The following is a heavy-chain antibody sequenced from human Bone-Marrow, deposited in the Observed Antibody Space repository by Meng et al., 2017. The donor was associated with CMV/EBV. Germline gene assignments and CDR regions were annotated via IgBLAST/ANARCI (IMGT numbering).Heavy chain of an antibody. Sequence: SVKVSCKASGGTFSSYAISWVRQAPGQGLEWMGGIIPILGIANYAQKFQGRVTITADKSTSTAYMELSSLRSEDTAVYYCARGGGKYSSSWLVAGTLAIDYWGQGTLVTVSS. CDR3: ARGGGKYSSSWLVAGTLAIDY. D-gene: IGHD6-13*01. CDR2: IIPILGIA. J-gene: IGHJ4*02. V-gene: IGHV1-69*10. CDR1: GGTFSSYA.